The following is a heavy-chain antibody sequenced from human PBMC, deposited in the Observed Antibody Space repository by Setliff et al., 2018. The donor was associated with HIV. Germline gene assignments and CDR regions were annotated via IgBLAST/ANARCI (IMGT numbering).Heavy chain of an antibody. J-gene: IGHJ5*02. CDR2: IIHSGGT. CDR1: GGSFSGYY. D-gene: IGHD3-10*01. CDR3: ARRIDDSGSFPDKNWFDT. V-gene: IGHV4-34*12. Sequence: PSETLSLTCAVYGGSFSGYYWTWIRQPPGRGLEWIGGIIHSGGTNYNRSLKSRVTISVDTSKNQFSLNLSSVTAADTAVYYCARRIDDSGSFPDKNWFDTWGQGSLVTVSS.